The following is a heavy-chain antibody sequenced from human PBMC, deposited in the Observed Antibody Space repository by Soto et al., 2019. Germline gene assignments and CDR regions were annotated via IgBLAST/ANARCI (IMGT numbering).Heavy chain of an antibody. V-gene: IGHV4-39*01. Sequence: SETLSLTCTVSGGSISSSSYYWGWIRQPPGKGLDWIGSIYYSGSTYYNPSLKSRVTISVDTSKNQFSLKLSSVTAADTPVYYCARHVLVVAATPGWFDPWGQGTLVTVSS. D-gene: IGHD2-15*01. CDR1: GGSISSSSYY. J-gene: IGHJ5*02. CDR2: IYYSGST. CDR3: ARHVLVVAATPGWFDP.